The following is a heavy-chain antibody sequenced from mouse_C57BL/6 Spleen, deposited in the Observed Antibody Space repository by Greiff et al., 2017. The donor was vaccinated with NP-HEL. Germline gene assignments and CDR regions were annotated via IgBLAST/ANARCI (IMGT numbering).Heavy chain of an antibody. V-gene: IGHV1-63*01. D-gene: IGHD1-1*01. CDR3: ARGDYYGNSYYAMDY. Sequence: QVQLQQSGAELVRPGPSVKMSCKASGYTFTNYWIGWVKQRPGHGLEWIGDIYPGGGYTNYNEKFKGKATLTADKSSSTAYMQFSSLTSEDAAVYYVARGDYYGNSYYAMDYWGQGTSVTVSS. J-gene: IGHJ4*01. CDR1: GYTFTNYW. CDR2: IYPGGGYT.